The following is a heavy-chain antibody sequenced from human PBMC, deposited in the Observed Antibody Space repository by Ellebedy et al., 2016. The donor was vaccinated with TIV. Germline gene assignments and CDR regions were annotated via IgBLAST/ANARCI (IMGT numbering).Heavy chain of an antibody. J-gene: IGHJ3*02. V-gene: IGHV3-23*01. D-gene: IGHD3-3*01. CDR2: ISVSGGST. Sequence: GGSLRLXXAASGFTFSNYAMSWVRQAPGKGLEWVSTISVSGGSTYYADSVKGRFTISRDNSKNTLFLQMNSLRAEDTAVYYCAKGGSLTVFGVVSDGFDIWGQGTMVTVSS. CDR3: AKGGSLTVFGVVSDGFDI. CDR1: GFTFSNYA.